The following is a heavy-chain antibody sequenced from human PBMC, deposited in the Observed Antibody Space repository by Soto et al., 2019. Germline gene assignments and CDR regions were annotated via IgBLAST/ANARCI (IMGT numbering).Heavy chain of an antibody. D-gene: IGHD6-13*01. V-gene: IGHV5-51*01. CDR2: IYPGDSDT. CDR1: GYSFTSYW. Sequence: GESLKISCKCSGYSFTSYWIGWVRQMPGKGLEWMGIIYPGDSDTRYSPSFQGQVTISADKSISTAYLQWSSLKASDTATYYCARTSAAGKYYYGMDVWGQGTTVTVSS. J-gene: IGHJ6*02. CDR3: ARTSAAGKYYYGMDV.